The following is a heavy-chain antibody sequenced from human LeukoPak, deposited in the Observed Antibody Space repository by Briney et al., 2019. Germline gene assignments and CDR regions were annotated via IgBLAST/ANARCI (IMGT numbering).Heavy chain of an antibody. J-gene: IGHJ1*01. Sequence: GGSLRLSCAASGFTFSSYAMSWVRQAPGKGLEWVSAISGSGGSTYYADSVKGRFTISRDNSKNTLYLQMNSLRAEDTAVYYCAKGSSSWYDSRVYFQHWGQGTLVTVSS. CDR3: AKGSSSWYDSRVYFQH. CDR1: GFTFSSYA. CDR2: ISGSGGST. D-gene: IGHD6-13*01. V-gene: IGHV3-23*01.